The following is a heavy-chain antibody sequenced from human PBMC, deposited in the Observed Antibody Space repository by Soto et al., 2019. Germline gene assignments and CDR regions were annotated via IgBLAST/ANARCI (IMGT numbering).Heavy chain of an antibody. CDR3: ARDATFCLDC. CDR2: INRDGGER. V-gene: IGHV3-7*03. Sequence: RLSCAASGFSFSNYWMAWVRQAPGKGLEWVANINRDGGERYHADSVRGRFTIFRDNSENSLYLQMNRLRAEDTAVYYCARDATFCLDCWGRGTLVTVYS. J-gene: IGHJ4*02. D-gene: IGHD3-16*01. CDR1: GFSFSNYW.